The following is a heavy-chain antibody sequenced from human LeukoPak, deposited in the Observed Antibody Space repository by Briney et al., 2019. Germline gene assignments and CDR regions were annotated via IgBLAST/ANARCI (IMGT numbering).Heavy chain of an antibody. Sequence: GGSLRLSCAASGFTFNSYSMTWVRQAPGKGLEWVSSISSSSSYIDYADSVKGRFTISRDNAKNSLYLQMNSLRAEDTAVYYCAKDSYSKGDFWGQGVLVTVSS. CDR1: GFTFNSYS. CDR3: AKDSYSKGDF. CDR2: ISSSSSYI. V-gene: IGHV3-21*01. J-gene: IGHJ4*02. D-gene: IGHD6-13*01.